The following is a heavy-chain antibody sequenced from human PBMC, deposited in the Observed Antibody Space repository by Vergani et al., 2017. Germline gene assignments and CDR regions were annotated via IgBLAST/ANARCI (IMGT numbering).Heavy chain of an antibody. Sequence: QVQLQQSGPGLVKPSQTLSLTCAISGDSVSSNSAAWNWIRQSPSRGLEWLGRTYYRSKWYNDYAVSVKSRITINPDTSKNQFSLQLNSVTPEDTAVYYCVKSRTPWGVGSNEEVDAFDIWGQGTMVTVSS. CDR3: VKSRTPWGVGSNEEVDAFDI. CDR2: TYYRSKWYN. V-gene: IGHV6-1*01. CDR1: GDSVSSNSAA. J-gene: IGHJ3*02. D-gene: IGHD2-2*01.